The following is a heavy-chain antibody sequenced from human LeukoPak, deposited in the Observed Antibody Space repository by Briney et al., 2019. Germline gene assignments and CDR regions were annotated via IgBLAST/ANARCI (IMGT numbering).Heavy chain of an antibody. Sequence: SETLSLTCAVSGYSISSGYYWGWIRQPPGKGLEWVGSIYHSGSTYYNPSLKSRVTISVDTSKNQFSLKLSSVTAADTAVYYYADGSGSSGYWGQGTLVTVSS. D-gene: IGHD3-10*01. CDR3: ADGSGSSGY. CDR2: IYHSGST. V-gene: IGHV4-38-2*01. CDR1: GYSISSGYY. J-gene: IGHJ4*02.